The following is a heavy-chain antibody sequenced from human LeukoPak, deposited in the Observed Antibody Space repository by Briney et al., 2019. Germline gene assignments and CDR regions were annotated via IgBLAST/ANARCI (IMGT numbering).Heavy chain of an antibody. Sequence: GGSLRLSWAASGFTFSSNGMHWARQPPGKGLGWVAFIRYDGSNKYYADSVKGRFTISRDNSKNTLYLQMNSLRAEDTAVYYCAKDGGSHYYFDYWGQGTLVTVSS. D-gene: IGHD3-16*01. CDR1: GFTFSSNG. V-gene: IGHV3-30*02. CDR3: AKDGGSHYYFDY. J-gene: IGHJ4*02. CDR2: IRYDGSNK.